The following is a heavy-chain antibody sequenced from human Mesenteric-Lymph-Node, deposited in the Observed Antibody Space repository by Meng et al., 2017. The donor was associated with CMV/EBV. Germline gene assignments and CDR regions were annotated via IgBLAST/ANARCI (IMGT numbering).Heavy chain of an antibody. CDR2: IIPILGIA. J-gene: IGHJ6*02. V-gene: IGHV1-69*04. CDR1: GGTFSSYP. Sequence: SVKVSCKASGGTFSSYPISWVRQAPGQGLEWMGRIIPILGIANYAQKFQGRVTITADKSTSTAYMELSSLRSEDTAVYYCARARGDCSSTSCYTYYYYYGMDVWGQGTTVTVSS. D-gene: IGHD2-2*02. CDR3: ARARGDCSSTSCYTYYYYYGMDV.